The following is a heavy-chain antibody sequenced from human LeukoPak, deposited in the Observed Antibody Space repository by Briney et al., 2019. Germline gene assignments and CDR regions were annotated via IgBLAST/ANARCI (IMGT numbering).Heavy chain of an antibody. V-gene: IGHV4-59*01. CDR3: ARGGTVTTYTWFDP. CDR1: GGSISSYY. D-gene: IGHD4-17*01. CDR2: IYYSGST. J-gene: IGHJ5*02. Sequence: SETLSLTCTVSGGSISSYYWSWIRQPPGKGLEWIGYIYYSGSTNYNPSLKSRVTISVDTPKNQFSLKLSSVTAADTAVYYCARGGTVTTYTWFDPWGQGTLVTVSS.